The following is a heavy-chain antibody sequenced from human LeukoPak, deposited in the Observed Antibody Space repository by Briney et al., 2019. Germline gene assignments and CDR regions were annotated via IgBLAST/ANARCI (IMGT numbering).Heavy chain of an antibody. J-gene: IGHJ4*02. Sequence: PGGSLRLSCAASGFTFRSYWMTWVRQAPGKGLEWVANINQDESKEYYLDSVKGRFTISRDNDKNSLYLQVNSLRAEDTAVYYCAKGGYINGYDYWGQGTLVTVSS. D-gene: IGHD5-18*01. CDR1: GFTFRSYW. CDR2: INQDESKE. CDR3: AKGGYINGYDY. V-gene: IGHV3-7*01.